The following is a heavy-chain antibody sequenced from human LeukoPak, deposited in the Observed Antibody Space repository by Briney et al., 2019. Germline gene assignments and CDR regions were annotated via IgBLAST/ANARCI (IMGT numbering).Heavy chain of an antibody. Sequence: KLGGSLRLSCAASGFTFSNAYMNWVRQAPGKGLEWVSAISDSGDATYYADSVRGRFTMSRDNAKNSLYLQMNSLRAEDTAVYYCARDQGYSPAAPGGYYFDYWGQGTLVTVSS. D-gene: IGHD6-13*01. CDR3: ARDQGYSPAAPGGYYFDY. CDR2: ISDSGDAT. V-gene: IGHV3-11*01. CDR1: GFTFSNAY. J-gene: IGHJ4*02.